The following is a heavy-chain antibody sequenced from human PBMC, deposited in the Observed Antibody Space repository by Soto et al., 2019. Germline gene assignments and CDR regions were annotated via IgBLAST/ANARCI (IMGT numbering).Heavy chain of an antibody. D-gene: IGHD3-3*01. CDR3: ARGLITIFGVVNITNYFDY. Sequence: ASVKVSCKASGYTFPSYAMHWVRQAPGQRLEWMGWINAGNGNTKYSQKFQGRVTITRDTSASTAYMELSSLRSEDTAVYYCARGLITIFGVVNITNYFDYWGQGTLVTVSS. J-gene: IGHJ4*02. CDR1: GYTFPSYA. CDR2: INAGNGNT. V-gene: IGHV1-3*01.